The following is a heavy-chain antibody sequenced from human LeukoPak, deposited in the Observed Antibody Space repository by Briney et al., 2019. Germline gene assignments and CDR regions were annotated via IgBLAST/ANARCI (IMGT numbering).Heavy chain of an antibody. D-gene: IGHD2-2*01. J-gene: IGHJ4*02. V-gene: IGHV4-39*07. CDR3: ARERCSSTSCYYYFDY. Sequence: SETLSLTCTVSGGSISSSSYYWGWIRQPPGKGLEWIGSIYYSGSTYYNPSLKSRVTISVDTSKNQFSLKLSSVTAADTAEYYCARERCSSTSCYYYFDYWGQGTLVTVSS. CDR2: IYYSGST. CDR1: GGSISSSSYY.